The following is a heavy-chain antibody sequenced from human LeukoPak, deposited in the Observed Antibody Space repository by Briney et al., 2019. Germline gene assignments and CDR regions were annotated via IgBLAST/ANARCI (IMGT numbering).Heavy chain of an antibody. CDR2: IIPIFGTA. CDR1: GGTFSSYA. V-gene: IGHV1-69*05. CDR3: AGNRYCSSTSCQHYYYYYMDV. D-gene: IGHD2-2*01. Sequence: GASVKVSCKASGGTFSSYAISWVRQAPGQGLEWMGGIIPIFGTANYAQKFQGRVTITTDESTSTAYMELSSLRSEDTAVYYCAGNRYCSSTSCQHYYYYYMDVWGKGTTVTVSS. J-gene: IGHJ6*03.